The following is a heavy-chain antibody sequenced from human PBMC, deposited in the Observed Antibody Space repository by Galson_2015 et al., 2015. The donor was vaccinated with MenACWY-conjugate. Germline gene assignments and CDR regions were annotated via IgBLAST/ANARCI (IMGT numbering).Heavy chain of an antibody. Sequence: SLRLSCAVSGFTFTGYEFNWVRQAPGKGLEWLSYISKSGSPIYYADSVKGRFTISRDNTKKSLFLQMNRLTAGDTAVYYCARVATWIHQYDYYMDVWGKGTTGTGAS. CDR1: GFTFTGYE. D-gene: IGHD5-18*01. CDR2: ISKSGSPI. V-gene: IGHV3-48*03. J-gene: IGHJ6*03. CDR3: ARVATWIHQYDYYMDV.